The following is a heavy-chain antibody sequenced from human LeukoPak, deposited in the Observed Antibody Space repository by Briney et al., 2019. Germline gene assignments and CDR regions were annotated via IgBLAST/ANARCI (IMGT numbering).Heavy chain of an antibody. V-gene: IGHV1-2*02. CDR3: ARDGVVVIAWGDAFDI. Sequence: ASVKVSCKASGYTFTSYYMHWVRQAPGQGLEWMGWINPNSGGTNYAQKFQGRVTMTRDTSISTAYMELSRLRSDDTAVYYCARDGVVVIAWGDAFDIWGQGTMVTVSS. CDR1: GYTFTSYY. CDR2: INPNSGGT. J-gene: IGHJ3*02. D-gene: IGHD3-22*01.